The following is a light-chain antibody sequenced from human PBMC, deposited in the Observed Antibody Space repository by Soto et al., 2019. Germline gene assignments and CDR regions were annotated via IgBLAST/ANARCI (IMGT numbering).Light chain of an antibody. CDR1: QSVSSSY. CDR2: DAS. J-gene: IGKJ1*01. Sequence: ENVLKQSPGALSLSLGERATLSYRASQSVSSSYLAWYQQKPGQAPRLLIYDASNRATGIPARFSGSGSGTDFTLTISSLEPEDFAVYYCQQRSNWPVTSGQGTKVDIK. V-gene: IGKV3D-20*02. CDR3: QQRSNWPVT.